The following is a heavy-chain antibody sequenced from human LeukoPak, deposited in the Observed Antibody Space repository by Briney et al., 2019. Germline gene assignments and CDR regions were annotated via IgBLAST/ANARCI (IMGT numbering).Heavy chain of an antibody. J-gene: IGHJ5*01. D-gene: IGHD6-6*01. CDR1: GDSITNGVFY. Sequence: PSQTLSLTCTVSGDSITNGVFYWSWVRQSAGRQLQWIARVYKSGNTNYKPSLKSRVTTAIDTSKNEFSLKLKSVTAADTAVYYCARETICTRPGLHWFDSWAQGILVTVST. CDR3: ARETICTRPGLHWFDS. CDR2: VYKSGNT. V-gene: IGHV4-61*02.